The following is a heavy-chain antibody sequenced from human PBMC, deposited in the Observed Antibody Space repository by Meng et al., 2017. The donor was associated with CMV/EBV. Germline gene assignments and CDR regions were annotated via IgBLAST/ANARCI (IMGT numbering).Heavy chain of an antibody. V-gene: IGHV4-30-4*01. D-gene: IGHD2-2*01. J-gene: IGHJ4*02. CDR2: IYYSGST. CDR1: GGSIRSGNYY. CDR3: ARVGRTSCYDY. Sequence: QMPCQCSCLRLVTPSQTLSIPCTVSGGSIRSGNYYWRWIRQPPGKCLEWIGYIYYSGSTYYNPSLKSRVTISVDTSKNQFSLKLSSVTAADTAVYYCARVGRTSCYDYWGQGTLVTVSS.